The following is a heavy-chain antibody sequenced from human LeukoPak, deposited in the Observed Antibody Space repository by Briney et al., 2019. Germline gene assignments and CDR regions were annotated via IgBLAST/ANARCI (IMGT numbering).Heavy chain of an antibody. Sequence: GGSLRLSCAASGFTFSDYYMSWIRQAPGEGLEWVSYISSSGSTIYYADSVKGRFTISRDNAKNSLYLQMNSLRAEDTAVYYCARDSHDSPYGMDVWGQGTTVTVSS. CDR2: ISSSGSTI. D-gene: IGHD3-9*01. CDR3: ARDSHDSPYGMDV. V-gene: IGHV3-11*04. J-gene: IGHJ6*02. CDR1: GFTFSDYY.